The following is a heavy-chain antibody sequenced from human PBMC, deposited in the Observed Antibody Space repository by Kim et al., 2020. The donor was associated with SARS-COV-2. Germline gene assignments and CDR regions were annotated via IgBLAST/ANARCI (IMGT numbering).Heavy chain of an antibody. D-gene: IGHD2-15*01. CDR3: ASRYCSGGSCYRGAFDI. CDR1: GYSFTSYW. Sequence: GESLKISCKGSGYSFTSYWIGWVRQMPGKGLEWMGIIYPGDSDTRYSPSFQGQVTISADKSISTAYLQWSSLKASDTAMYYCASRYCSGGSCYRGAFDIWGQGTMVTVSS. V-gene: IGHV5-51*01. J-gene: IGHJ3*02. CDR2: IYPGDSDT.